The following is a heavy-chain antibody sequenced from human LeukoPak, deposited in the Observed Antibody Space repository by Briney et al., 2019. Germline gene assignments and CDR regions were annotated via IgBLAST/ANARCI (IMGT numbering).Heavy chain of an antibody. Sequence: GGSLRLSCAASGFTFSIYAMSWVRQAPGKGLEWVSGMSGSGGSTYYADSVKGRFAISRDNSKNTLYLQMNTLRAEDTAVYYCASHRVVRGVFDPWGQGTLVTVSS. CDR2: MSGSGGST. V-gene: IGHV3-23*01. D-gene: IGHD3-10*01. J-gene: IGHJ5*02. CDR3: ASHRVVRGVFDP. CDR1: GFTFSIYA.